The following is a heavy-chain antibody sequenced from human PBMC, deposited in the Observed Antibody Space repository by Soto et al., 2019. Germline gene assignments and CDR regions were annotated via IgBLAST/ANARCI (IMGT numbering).Heavy chain of an antibody. CDR1: GYSFTSYW. CDR3: ARSPGYCSGGSCWPPYNWFDP. D-gene: IGHD2-15*01. V-gene: IGHV5-51*01. CDR2: IYPGDSDT. Sequence: EVQLVQSGAEVKKPGESLKISCKGSGYSFTSYWIGWVRQMPGKGLEWMGIIYPGDSDTRYSPSFQGQVTISADKSISTAYLQWSSLKASDTAMYYCARSPGYCSGGSCWPPYNWFDPWGQGTLVTVSS. J-gene: IGHJ5*02.